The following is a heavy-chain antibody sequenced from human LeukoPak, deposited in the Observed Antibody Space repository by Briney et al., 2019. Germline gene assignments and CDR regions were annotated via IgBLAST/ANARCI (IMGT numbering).Heavy chain of an antibody. CDR3: ARRGSGSYPHYGMDV. CDR2: IYYSGST. Sequence: SETLSLTCAVYGGSLNGYYWSWIRRPPGKGLEWIGSIYYSGSTYYNPSLKSRVTISVDTSKNQFSLKLSSVTAADTAVYYCARRGSGSYPHYGMDVWGQGTTVTVSS. V-gene: IGHV4-34*01. J-gene: IGHJ6*02. D-gene: IGHD1-26*01. CDR1: GGSLNGYY.